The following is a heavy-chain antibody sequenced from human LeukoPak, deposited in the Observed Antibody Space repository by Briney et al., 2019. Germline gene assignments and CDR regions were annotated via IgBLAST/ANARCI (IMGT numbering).Heavy chain of an antibody. CDR3: ARKNYYGSGSYYAPSEGINWFDP. V-gene: IGHV3-20*04. CDR1: GFTFDDYG. CDR2: INWNGGST. J-gene: IGHJ5*02. Sequence: PGGSLRLSCAASGFTFDDYGMSWVRQAPGKGLEWVSGINWNGGSTGYADSVKGRFTISRDNAKNSLYLQMNSQRAEDTALYYCARKNYYGSGSYYAPSEGINWFDPWGQGTLVTVSS. D-gene: IGHD3-10*01.